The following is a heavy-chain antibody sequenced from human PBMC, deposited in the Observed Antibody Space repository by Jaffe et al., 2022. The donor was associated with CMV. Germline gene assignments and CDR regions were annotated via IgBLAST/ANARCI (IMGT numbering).Heavy chain of an antibody. Sequence: EVQLVESGGGLVQPGGSLRLSCAASGFTVSSNYMSWVRQAPGKGLEWVSVIYSGGSTYYADSVKGRFTISRDNSKNTLYLQMNSLRAEDTAVYYCASITRDGYNEPSPADAFDIWGQGTMVTVSS. CDR1: GFTVSSNY. V-gene: IGHV3-66*01. J-gene: IGHJ3*02. CDR2: IYSGGST. D-gene: IGHD5-12*01. CDR3: ASITRDGYNEPSPADAFDI.